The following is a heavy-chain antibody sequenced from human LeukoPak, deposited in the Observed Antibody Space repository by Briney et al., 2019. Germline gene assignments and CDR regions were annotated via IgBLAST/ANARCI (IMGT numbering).Heavy chain of an antibody. V-gene: IGHV6-1*01. D-gene: IGHD2-15*01. CDR1: GDSVSSNSVA. CDR2: TYYRSKWYN. CDR3: ARDHCSGGSCHWRFDY. Sequence: SQSLSLTCAISGDSVSSNSVAWNWIRQSPSRGVEWLGWTYYRSKWYNDYAVSVKGRITINPDTSKNQFSLQLNSVTPEDTAVYYCARDHCSGGSCHWRFDYWGQGTLVTVSS. J-gene: IGHJ4*02.